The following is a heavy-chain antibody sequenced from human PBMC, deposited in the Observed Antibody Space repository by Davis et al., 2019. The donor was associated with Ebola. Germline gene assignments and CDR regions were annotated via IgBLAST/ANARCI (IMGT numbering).Heavy chain of an antibody. CDR1: GYSFTSYW. CDR3: ARQGSVYQLLQRTFDT. CDR2: IYPDDSDA. V-gene: IGHV5-51*01. D-gene: IGHD2-2*01. J-gene: IGHJ3*02. Sequence: GESLKISCKGSGYSFTSYWIGWVRQVPGKGLEWMGVIYPDDSDARYSPSFQGQVTISADKSISTAYLQWSSLKASDTAMYYCARQGSVYQLLQRTFDTWGQGTMVTVSS.